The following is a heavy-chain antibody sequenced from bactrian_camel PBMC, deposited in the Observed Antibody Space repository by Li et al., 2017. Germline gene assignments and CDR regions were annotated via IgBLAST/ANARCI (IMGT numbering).Heavy chain of an antibody. CDR3: AADIDYDGSWEEALDYNY. J-gene: IGHJ4*01. Sequence: HVQLVESGGGSVQAGGSLRLSCVASGYWSNSNCMAWFRRPSGREREGVAAIDADGRSYYKDSVKDRFTVSRDNAKNSFYLQMNQLTPEDTAMYYRAADIDYDGSWEEALDYNYWGQGTQVTVS. CDR1: GYWSNSNC. V-gene: IGHV3S53*01. D-gene: IGHD6*01. CDR2: IDADGRS.